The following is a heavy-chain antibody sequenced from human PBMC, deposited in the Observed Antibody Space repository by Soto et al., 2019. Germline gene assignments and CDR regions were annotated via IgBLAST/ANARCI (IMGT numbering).Heavy chain of an antibody. D-gene: IGHD4-17*01. CDR2: ISYDGSNK. Sequence: QVQLVESGGGVVQPGRSLRLSCAASGFTFSSYAMHWVRQAPGKGLEWVAVISYDGSNKYYADSVKGRVTISRDNSKNTLYLQMNSLRAEDTAVYYCARPQYGDYVPVYYGMDVWGQGTTVTVSS. V-gene: IGHV3-30-3*01. CDR3: ARPQYGDYVPVYYGMDV. J-gene: IGHJ6*02. CDR1: GFTFSSYA.